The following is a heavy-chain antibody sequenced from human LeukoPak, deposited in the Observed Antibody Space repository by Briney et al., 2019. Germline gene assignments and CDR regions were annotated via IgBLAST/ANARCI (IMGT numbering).Heavy chain of an antibody. J-gene: IGHJ4*02. D-gene: IGHD6-6*01. CDR3: AKDFGSSSHIDY. CDR2: ISWDGVNT. Sequence: GFLRLSCAASGFTFDDYAMHWVRQAPWRSLEWVSLISWDGVNTYCADSVKGRFTITRDNSKNSLYLQMDSLRPEDTALYYCAKDFGSSSHIDYWGQGTLVTVSS. CDR1: GFTFDDYA. V-gene: IGHV3-43D*04.